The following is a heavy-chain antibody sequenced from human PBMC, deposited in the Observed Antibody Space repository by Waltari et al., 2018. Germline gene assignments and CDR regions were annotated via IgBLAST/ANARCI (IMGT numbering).Heavy chain of an antibody. D-gene: IGHD6-13*01. Sequence: QVQLVQSGAEVKKPGSSVKVSCKAPGGTFSSYAISWVRQAPGQGLEWMGGIIPIFGTANYAQKVQGRVTITADESTSTAYMELSSLRSEDTAVYYCAREGIAAAGTFPFYYFDYWGQGTLVTVSS. V-gene: IGHV1-69*13. CDR1: GGTFSSYA. CDR2: IIPIFGTA. J-gene: IGHJ4*02. CDR3: AREGIAAAGTFPFYYFDY.